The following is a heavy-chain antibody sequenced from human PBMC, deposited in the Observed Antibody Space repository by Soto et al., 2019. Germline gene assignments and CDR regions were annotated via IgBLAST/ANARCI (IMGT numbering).Heavy chain of an antibody. J-gene: IGHJ6*02. CDR2: ISGYNGNT. CDR3: ARDPGFGFGYSYAYAMDV. V-gene: IGHV1-18*01. CDR1: GYTFSNYG. Sequence: ASVKVSCKASGYTFSNYGISWVRQGPGQGLEWMGWISGYNGNTHYEEKVQDRIKMTTDTSTSTTYLELRSLRSDDTAVYFCARDPGFGFGYSYAYAMDVWGQGTTVTVSS. D-gene: IGHD5-18*01.